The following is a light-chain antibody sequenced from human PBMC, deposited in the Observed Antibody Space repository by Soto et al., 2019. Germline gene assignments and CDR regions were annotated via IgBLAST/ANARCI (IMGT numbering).Light chain of an antibody. Sequence: EIVLTQSPGTLSLSPGERTTLSCRASQSISSSYLAWYQQKPGQAPRLLVYGASSRATGIPDRFSGSGSGTDFTRTISRLEPEDFALYYCQQYSSSSWTLGQGIKVDVK. V-gene: IGKV3-20*01. CDR2: GAS. CDR3: QQYSSSSWT. CDR1: QSISSSY. J-gene: IGKJ1*01.